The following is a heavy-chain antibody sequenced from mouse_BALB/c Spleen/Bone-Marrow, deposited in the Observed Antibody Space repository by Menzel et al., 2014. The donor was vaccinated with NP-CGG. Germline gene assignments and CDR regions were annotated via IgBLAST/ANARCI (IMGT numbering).Heavy chain of an antibody. CDR1: GFTFSSFG. V-gene: IGHV5-17*02. CDR3: ARKGAMITHYYAMDY. CDR2: ISNGSSTI. Sequence: EVKLVESGGGLVQPGGSRKLSCAASGFTFSSFGMHWVRQAPEKGLEWVAYISNGSSTIYYAATVKGRFTISRDNPKNTLFLQMTSLRSEDTAMYYCARKGAMITHYYAMDYWGQGTSVTVSS. D-gene: IGHD2-4*01. J-gene: IGHJ4*01.